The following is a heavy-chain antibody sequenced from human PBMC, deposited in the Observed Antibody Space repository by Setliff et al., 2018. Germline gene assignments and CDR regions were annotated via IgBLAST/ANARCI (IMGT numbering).Heavy chain of an antibody. CDR3: ARDYQWGWFAP. D-gene: IGHD1-26*01. V-gene: IGHV4-61*05. CDR2: IDHSGST. J-gene: IGHJ5*02. CDR1: GGSISSRSYY. Sequence: PSETLSLTCTVSGGSISSRSYYWGWNRQPPGKELEWIGYIDHSGSTSYNPSVEIRVAISADRANHQVFLMLTAVTAADSSVYYCARDYQWGWFAPWGQGIMVTVSS.